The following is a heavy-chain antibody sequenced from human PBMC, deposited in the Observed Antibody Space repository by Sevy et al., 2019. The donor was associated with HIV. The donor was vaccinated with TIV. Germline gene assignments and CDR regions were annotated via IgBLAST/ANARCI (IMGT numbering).Heavy chain of an antibody. D-gene: IGHD3-22*01. Sequence: SETLSLTCDVSGGSISSTNWWSWVRQPPGKGLEWIGDVYHSGSTKYNPSLKRRVTMSVDKSKNQFSLKLSSVTAADTAVYYCARRFYYDSSTHYQYYFDYWGQGTLVTVSS. CDR1: GGSISSTNW. CDR3: ARRFYYDSSTHYQYYFDY. J-gene: IGHJ4*02. CDR2: VYHSGST. V-gene: IGHV4-4*02.